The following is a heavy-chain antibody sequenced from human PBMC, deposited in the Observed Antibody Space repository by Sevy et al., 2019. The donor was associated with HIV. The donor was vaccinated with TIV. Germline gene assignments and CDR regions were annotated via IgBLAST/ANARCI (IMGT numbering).Heavy chain of an antibody. V-gene: IGHV3-30-3*01. CDR3: ARDRGAYDSSGYDY. CDR1: GFTFSSYA. J-gene: IGHJ4*02. D-gene: IGHD3-22*01. CDR2: ISYDGSNK. Sequence: GSLRLSCAASGFTFSSYAMHWVRQAPGKGLEWVAVISYDGSNKYYADSVKGRFTISRDNSKNTLYLQMNSLRAEDTAVYYCARDRGAYDSSGYDYWGQGTLVTVSS.